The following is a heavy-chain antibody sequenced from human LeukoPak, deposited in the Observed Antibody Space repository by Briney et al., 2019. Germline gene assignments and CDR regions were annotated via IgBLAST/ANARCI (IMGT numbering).Heavy chain of an antibody. D-gene: IGHD6-13*01. V-gene: IGHV3-30*03. CDR2: ISDDGNNK. CDR1: GFTFTNFA. CDR3: ASIEAAAGYNWFDP. J-gene: IGHJ5*02. Sequence: GGSLRLSCAASGFTFTNFAMHWVRQAPGKGLEWVTVISDDGNNKYFADSVKGRFTISRDNAKNSLYLQMNSLRAEDTAVYYCASIEAAAGYNWFDPWGQGTLVTVSS.